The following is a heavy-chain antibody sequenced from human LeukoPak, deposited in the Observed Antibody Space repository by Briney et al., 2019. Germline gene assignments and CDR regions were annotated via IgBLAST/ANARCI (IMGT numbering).Heavy chain of an antibody. Sequence: GGSLRLSCAASGFTFRSYSMNWVRQARGKALEWVSSISSSSSYIHYADSVKGRFAISRDNAKNSLYLQMHSLRAEDTAVYYCASGGVAEGADYWGQGTLVTVSS. V-gene: IGHV3-21*01. J-gene: IGHJ4*02. CDR1: GFTFRSYS. CDR3: ASGGVAEGADY. CDR2: ISSSSSYI. D-gene: IGHD2-15*01.